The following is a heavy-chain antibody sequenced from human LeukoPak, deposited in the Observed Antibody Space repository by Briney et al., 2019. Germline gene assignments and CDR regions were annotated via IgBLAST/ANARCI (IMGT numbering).Heavy chain of an antibody. CDR1: GFTFSSYA. CDR3: AKGARIAARLFDY. Sequence: GGSLRLSCAASGFTFSSYAMSWVRQAAGKGLEWVSVISDSGGSTYYADSVKGRFTISRDNSKNTLYLRMNSLRAEDTAVYYCAKGARIAARLFDYWGQGTLVTVSS. J-gene: IGHJ4*02. D-gene: IGHD6-6*01. V-gene: IGHV3-23*01. CDR2: ISDSGGST.